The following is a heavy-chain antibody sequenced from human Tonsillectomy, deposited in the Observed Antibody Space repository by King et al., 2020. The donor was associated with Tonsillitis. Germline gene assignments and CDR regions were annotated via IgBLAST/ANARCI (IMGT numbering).Heavy chain of an antibody. Sequence: QVQLVESGGGVVQPGRSLRVSCAASGFSFSNYGIHWVRQAPGKGLEWVAVISYDGSNKYYADSVKGRFTISRDNSKNTMSLQMNSLRAEDTAVYYCAKDQRALEDCSRTSCYLLGWGFDYWGQGTLVTVSS. D-gene: IGHD2-2*01. CDR2: ISYDGSNK. CDR3: AKDQRALEDCSRTSCYLLGWGFDY. CDR1: GFSFSNYG. V-gene: IGHV3-30*18. J-gene: IGHJ4*02.